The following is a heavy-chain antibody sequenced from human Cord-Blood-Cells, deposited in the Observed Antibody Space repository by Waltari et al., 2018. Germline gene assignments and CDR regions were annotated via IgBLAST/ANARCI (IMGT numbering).Heavy chain of an antibody. V-gene: IGHV4-59*08. J-gene: IGHJ4*02. CDR3: ARSAGYSSSWYYFDY. CDR2: IYYSGST. D-gene: IGHD6-13*01. CDR1: GGSLSSYY. Sequence: QVQLQESCPGLVKPSETLSLTCTVSGGSLSSYYWSWLRQPPGKGLEWIGYIYYSGSTNYTPSLKSRVTISVDTSKNQFSLKLSSVTAADTAVYYCARSAGYSSSWYYFDYWGQGTLVTVSS.